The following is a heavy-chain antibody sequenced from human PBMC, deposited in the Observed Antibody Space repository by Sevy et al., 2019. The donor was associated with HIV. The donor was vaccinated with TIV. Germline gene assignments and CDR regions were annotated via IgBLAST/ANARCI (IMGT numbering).Heavy chain of an antibody. CDR3: ARRAGNWDSFDY. V-gene: IGHV3-11*06. CDR2: ISGISTYT. J-gene: IGHJ4*02. D-gene: IGHD7-27*01. CDR1: GFSFSDYY. Sequence: GGSLRLSCAASGFSFSDYYVSWIRQAPGKGLEWVSYISGISTYTNYADSVKGRFTISRDNAKNSMYLQLNSLRAEDTAVYYCARRAGNWDSFDYWGQGTLVTVSS.